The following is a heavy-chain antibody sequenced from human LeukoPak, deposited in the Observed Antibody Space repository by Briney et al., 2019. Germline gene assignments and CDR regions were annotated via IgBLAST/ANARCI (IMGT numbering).Heavy chain of an antibody. CDR1: GGSISSDH. CDR2: IYYSGRT. Sequence: SETLSLTCTVSGGSISSDHWNWIRQPPGKGLEWIGCIYYSGRTYYNPSLKSRVSISVDMSKSQFSLRLTSVTAADTAMYYCARPNITSYYDSRGYDAFDVWGQGTMVTVSS. CDR3: ARPNITSYYDSRGYDAFDV. V-gene: IGHV4-59*01. J-gene: IGHJ3*01. D-gene: IGHD3-22*01.